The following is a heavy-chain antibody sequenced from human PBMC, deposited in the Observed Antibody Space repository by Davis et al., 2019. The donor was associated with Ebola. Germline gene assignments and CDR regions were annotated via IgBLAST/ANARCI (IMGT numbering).Heavy chain of an antibody. CDR3: ARRRLTTVYAFDV. CDR2: LYYAVRT. V-gene: IGHV4-39*01. D-gene: IGHD4-11*01. J-gene: IGHJ3*01. Sequence: PSETLSLTCTVSGDSIDSRDYYWGWIRQPPGKGLEWIGTLYYAVRTYYNPSLKTRVTISADTSKNQFFLKVNSVTAADTAVYYCARRRLTTVYAFDVWGQGTRVSVSS. CDR1: GDSIDSRDYY.